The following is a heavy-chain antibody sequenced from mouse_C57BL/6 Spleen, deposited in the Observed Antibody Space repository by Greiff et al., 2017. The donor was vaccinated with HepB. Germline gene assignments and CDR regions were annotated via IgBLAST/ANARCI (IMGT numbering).Heavy chain of an antibody. J-gene: IGHJ2*01. Sequence: EVQLQQSGTVLARPGASVKMSCKTSGYTFTSYWMHWVKQRPGQGLEWIGAIYPGNSDTSYNQKFKGKAKLTAVTSASTAYMELISLTNEDSAVYYCTRSSSLRPDYWGQGTTLTVSS. CDR1: GYTFTSYW. CDR2: IYPGNSDT. V-gene: IGHV1-5*01. CDR3: TRSSSLRPDY. D-gene: IGHD1-1*01.